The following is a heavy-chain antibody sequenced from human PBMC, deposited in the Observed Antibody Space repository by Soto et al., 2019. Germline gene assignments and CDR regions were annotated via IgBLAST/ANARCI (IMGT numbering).Heavy chain of an antibody. Sequence: EVQLLDSGGGLIQPGGSLGLSCAASGFTFYNYGMGWVRQAPGKGLEWVSGFSGSGGSTYYADSVEGRFTISRDNSRNTRYLQMNSLRAEDTAVYYCAKDTDDYGDDTNFDYWGQGTLVTVSS. CDR3: AKDTDDYGDDTNFDY. CDR2: FSGSGGST. D-gene: IGHD4-17*01. V-gene: IGHV3-23*01. CDR1: GFTFYNYG. J-gene: IGHJ4*02.